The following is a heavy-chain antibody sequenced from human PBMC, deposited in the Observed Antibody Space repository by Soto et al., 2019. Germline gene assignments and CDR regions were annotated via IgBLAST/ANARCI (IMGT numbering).Heavy chain of an antibody. V-gene: IGHV3-48*01. J-gene: IGHJ3*01. D-gene: IGHD3-22*01. CDR1: EGKCRDYG. CDR2: IGIGSSTT. Sequence: GGLMRVWWGAAEGKCRDYGGNWVSQETGKGQEWVSYIGIGSSTTYYADPVKGRFTISRDNAKNSLYLQMNSLRAEDTAVYYCAIYQFYYNDISGRPLPAFDVWRHRTMVTVSS. CDR3: AIYQFYYNDISGRPLPAFDV.